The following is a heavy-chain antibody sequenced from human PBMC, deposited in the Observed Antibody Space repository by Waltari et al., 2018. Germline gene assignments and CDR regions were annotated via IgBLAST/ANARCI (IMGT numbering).Heavy chain of an antibody. D-gene: IGHD4-17*01. CDR1: GFTFSRFA. Sequence: EVQLLESGGGLVQPGGSLRLSCAASGFTFSRFAMAGVRQAPGGGRGWVSTIHDDGGGKFYADAVRGRFTSSRDYSQNTLYLQMNSLRAEDTAVYYCAKQAGMTTARYYFDYWGQGTLVTVSS. CDR2: IHDDGGGK. V-gene: IGHV3-23*01. J-gene: IGHJ4*02. CDR3: AKQAGMTTARYYFDY.